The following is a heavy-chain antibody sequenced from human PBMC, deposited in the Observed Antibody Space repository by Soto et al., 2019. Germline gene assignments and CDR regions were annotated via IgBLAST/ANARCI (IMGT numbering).Heavy chain of an antibody. D-gene: IGHD5-12*01. CDR3: ARDRGVYSGYDQITAHAFDI. CDR1: GGSISSYY. CDR2: IYYSGST. Sequence: SETLSLTCTVSGGSISSYYWSWIRRPPGKGLEWIGYIYYSGSTNYNPSLKSRVTISVDTSKNQFSLKLSSVTAADTAVYYCARDRGVYSGYDQITAHAFDIWGQGTMVTVSS. J-gene: IGHJ3*02. V-gene: IGHV4-59*01.